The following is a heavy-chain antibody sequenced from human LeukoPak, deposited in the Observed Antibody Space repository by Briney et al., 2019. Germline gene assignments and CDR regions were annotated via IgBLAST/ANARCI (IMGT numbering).Heavy chain of an antibody. Sequence: QAGGSLRLSCAASGFTFSSYWMSWVRQAPGKGLEWVANIKQDGSEKYFVDSMKGRLTISRDNAKNSLYLQMNSLRAEDTAVYYCARGYYYDSNGYYADYWGQGTLVTVSS. CDR3: ARGYYYDSNGYYADY. V-gene: IGHV3-7*04. D-gene: IGHD3-22*01. CDR2: IKQDGSEK. J-gene: IGHJ4*02. CDR1: GFTFSSYW.